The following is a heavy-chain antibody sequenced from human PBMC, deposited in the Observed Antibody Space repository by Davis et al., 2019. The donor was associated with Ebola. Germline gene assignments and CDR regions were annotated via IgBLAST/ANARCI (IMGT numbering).Heavy chain of an antibody. CDR2: LNPTSGGT. CDR3: AREAYYYDSSGYSFDY. V-gene: IGHV1-2*05. D-gene: IGHD3-22*01. CDR1: GYTFTNYG. Sequence: AASVKVSCKTSGYTFTNYGITWVRQAPGQRLEWLGLLNPTSGGTNYAQKFQGRVTMTRDTSISTAYMELSRLRSDDPGVYYCAREAYYYDSSGYSFDYWGQGTLVTVSS. J-gene: IGHJ4*02.